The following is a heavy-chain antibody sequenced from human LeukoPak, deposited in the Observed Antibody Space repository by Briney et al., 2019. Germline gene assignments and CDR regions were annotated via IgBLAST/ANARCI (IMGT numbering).Heavy chain of an antibody. CDR1: GYSYSSYW. D-gene: IGHD6-19*01. Sequence: KPGESLLLSCKCSGYSYSSYWISWVRQMPGEGLEWLGRIDPIHSYINLSPSFQGHVTISAGKSISTAYLQCSSLEASGTGMYYWARQLAGTRWDFVCWRRGTLVSVCS. CDR3: ARQLAGTRWDFVC. CDR2: IDPIHSYI. V-gene: IGHV5-10-1*01. J-gene: IGHJ4*02.